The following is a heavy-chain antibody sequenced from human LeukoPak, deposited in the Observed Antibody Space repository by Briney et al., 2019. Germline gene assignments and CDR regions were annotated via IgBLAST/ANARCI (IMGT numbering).Heavy chain of an antibody. CDR1: GGSISSGGYY. Sequence: PSQTLSLTCTVTGGSISSGGYYWSWIRQHPGTGLEWIGYIYYSGSTYYNPSLKSRVTISVDTSKNQFSLKLSSVTAADTAVYYCARAGGNYYDSSGYYGADAFDIWGQGTMVTVSS. V-gene: IGHV4-31*03. J-gene: IGHJ3*02. CDR2: IYYSGST. CDR3: ARAGGNYYDSSGYYGADAFDI. D-gene: IGHD3-22*01.